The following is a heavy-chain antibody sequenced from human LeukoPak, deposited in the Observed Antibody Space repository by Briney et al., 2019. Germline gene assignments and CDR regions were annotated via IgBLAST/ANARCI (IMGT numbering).Heavy chain of an antibody. J-gene: IGHJ3*02. Sequence: PGGSLRLSCAASGFTLSSYAMSWVRQAPGKGLEWVSAISGSGGSTYYADSVKGRFTISRDNAKNSLYLQMNSLRAEDTAVYYCAREGQDYDFWSGYSDAFDIWGQGTMVTASS. D-gene: IGHD3-3*01. CDR2: ISGSGGST. V-gene: IGHV3-23*01. CDR1: GFTLSSYA. CDR3: AREGQDYDFWSGYSDAFDI.